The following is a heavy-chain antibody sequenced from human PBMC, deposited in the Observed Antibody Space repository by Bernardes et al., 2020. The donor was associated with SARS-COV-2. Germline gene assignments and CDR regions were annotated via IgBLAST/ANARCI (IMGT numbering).Heavy chain of an antibody. CDR3: AHGRPYDSSGYYNPDAFDI. CDR1: GFSLSPSGVG. V-gene: IGHV2-5*02. Sequence: SGPTLLKPTQTLTLTCPFSGFSLSPSGVGVGWIRQPPGKALEWLALIYWDDDKRYSPSLKSRLTITKDTSKNQVVLTMTNMDPVDTATYYCAHGRPYDSSGYYNPDAFDIWGQGTMVTVSS. J-gene: IGHJ3*02. D-gene: IGHD3-22*01. CDR2: IYWDDDK.